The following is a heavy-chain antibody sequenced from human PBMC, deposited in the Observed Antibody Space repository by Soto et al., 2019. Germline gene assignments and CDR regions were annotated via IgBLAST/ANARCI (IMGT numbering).Heavy chain of an antibody. CDR2: VRSKADGGTT. J-gene: IGHJ4*02. V-gene: IGHV3-15*01. CDR1: GFTFANAL. Sequence: GGSLRLSCAASGFTFANALMSWVRQAPGKGLEWVGRVRSKADGGTTDYAAPVKGRFTISRDDSENTLYLQMNSLKIDDTAVYYCRRDWDYPVLWGQGTLVTVSS. CDR3: RRDWDYPVL. D-gene: IGHD1-7*01.